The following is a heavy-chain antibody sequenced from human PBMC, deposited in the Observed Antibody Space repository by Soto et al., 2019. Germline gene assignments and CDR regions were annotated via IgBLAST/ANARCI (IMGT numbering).Heavy chain of an antibody. Sequence: GGSLRLSCAASGFTFSSYAMSWVRQAPGKGLEWVSAISGSGGSTYYADSVKGRFTISRDNSKNTLYLQMNSLRAEDTAVYYCAKDFKAVYAYNHFDYWGQGTLVTVSS. CDR2: ISGSGGST. V-gene: IGHV3-23*01. D-gene: IGHD3-16*01. J-gene: IGHJ4*02. CDR1: GFTFSSYA. CDR3: AKDFKAVYAYNHFDY.